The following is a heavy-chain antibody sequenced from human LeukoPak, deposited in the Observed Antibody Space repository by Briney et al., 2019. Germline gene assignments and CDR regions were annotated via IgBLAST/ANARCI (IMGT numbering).Heavy chain of an antibody. CDR2: ISGSGGST. CDR1: GFTFSSYA. V-gene: IGHV3-23*01. D-gene: IGHD6-13*01. J-gene: IGHJ4*02. CDR3: AKGTRHSSSWFLFDY. Sequence: GSLRLSCAASGFTFSSYAMSWVRQAPGKGLEWVSSISGSGGSTYYADSVKGRFTISRDNYKNTLYPQMNSLRGDDTAVYYCAKGTRHSSSWFLFDYWGQGTLVTVSS.